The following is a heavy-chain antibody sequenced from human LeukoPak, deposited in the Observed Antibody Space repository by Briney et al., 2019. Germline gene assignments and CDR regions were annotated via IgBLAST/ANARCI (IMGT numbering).Heavy chain of an antibody. CDR2: IYYSGST. J-gene: IGHJ4*02. CDR3: ARLSPDGTTGIDY. Sequence: SEPLSLTCTVSGGSISSSSYYWGWIRQPPGKGLEWIGSIYYSGSTYYNPSLKSRVTISVDTSKNQFSLKLSSVTAADTAVYYCARLSPDGTTGIDYWGQGTLVTVSS. D-gene: IGHD1-1*01. V-gene: IGHV4-39*01. CDR1: GGSISSSSYY.